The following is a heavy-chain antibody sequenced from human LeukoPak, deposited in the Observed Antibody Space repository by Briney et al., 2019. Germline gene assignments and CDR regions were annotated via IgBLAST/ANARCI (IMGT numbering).Heavy chain of an antibody. D-gene: IGHD2-21*02. V-gene: IGHV3-30*04. CDR1: GFTFSSYA. CDR3: AREGSVVVTAIPTDY. CDR2: ISYDGSNK. J-gene: IGHJ4*02. Sequence: GGSLRLSCAASGFTFSSYAMHWVRQAPGKGLEWVAVISYDGSNKYYADSVKGRFTISRDNSKNTLYLQMNSLRAEDMAVYYCAREGSVVVTAIPTDYWGQGTLVTVSS.